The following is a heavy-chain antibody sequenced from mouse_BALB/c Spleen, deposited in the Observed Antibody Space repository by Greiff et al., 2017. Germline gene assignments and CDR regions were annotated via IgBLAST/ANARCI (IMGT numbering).Heavy chain of an antibody. J-gene: IGHJ1*01. CDR3: PRWNYYSNYCGYCDV. V-gene: IGHV1-42*01. CDR1: GYSFTGYY. CDR2: INPSTGGT. D-gene: IGHD2-5*01. Sequence: VQLQQSGPELVKPGASVTISCKASGYSFTGYYMHWVQQSPENSLEWIGEINPSTGGTSYTQKFKGKATLTVDKSSSTAYMQLKLLTSEESAVYYCPRWNYYSNYCGYCDVGGAETTVTVSS.